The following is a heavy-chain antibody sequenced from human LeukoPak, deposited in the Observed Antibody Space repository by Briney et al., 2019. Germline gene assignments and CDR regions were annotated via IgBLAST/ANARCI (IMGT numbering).Heavy chain of an antibody. CDR1: RFTFGNHP. J-gene: IGHJ4*02. CDR3: AMQATGGYSPFDF. Sequence: GGSLRLSCAASRFTFGNHPMSWVRQAQGKVLEGVATISPSGDTTYYADSVRGRFTISRDNSRNTLYLQMSSLGVEDTAIYYWAMQATGGYSPFDFWGRGSLVTVSS. V-gene: IGHV3-23*01. CDR2: ISPSGDTT. D-gene: IGHD5-18*01.